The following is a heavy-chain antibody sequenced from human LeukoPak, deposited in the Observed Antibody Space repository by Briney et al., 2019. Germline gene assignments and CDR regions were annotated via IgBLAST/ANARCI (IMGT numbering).Heavy chain of an antibody. V-gene: IGHV4-59*01. CDR1: GGSISSYY. CDR2: IYYSGST. Sequence: SETLSLTCDVSGGSISSYYWSWIRQPPGKGLEWIGYIYYSGSTNYSPSLKSRVTISVDTSKNQFSLKLSSVTAADTAVYYCARQIYSSSSETDYWGQGTLVTVSS. J-gene: IGHJ4*02. D-gene: IGHD6-6*01. CDR3: ARQIYSSSSETDY.